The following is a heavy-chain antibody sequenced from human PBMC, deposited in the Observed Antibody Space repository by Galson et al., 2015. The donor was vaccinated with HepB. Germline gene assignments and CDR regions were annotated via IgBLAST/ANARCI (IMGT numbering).Heavy chain of an antibody. V-gene: IGHV2-70*04. Sequence: VKPTQTLTLTCTFSGFSLSTSGMRVSWIRQPPGKALEWLARIDWDDDKFYSTSLKTRLTISKDTSKNQVVLTMTNMDPVDTATYYCARIGDYGDDYWGQGTLVTVSS. J-gene: IGHJ4*02. CDR3: ARIGDYGDDY. D-gene: IGHD4-17*01. CDR2: IDWDDDK. CDR1: GFSLSTSGMR.